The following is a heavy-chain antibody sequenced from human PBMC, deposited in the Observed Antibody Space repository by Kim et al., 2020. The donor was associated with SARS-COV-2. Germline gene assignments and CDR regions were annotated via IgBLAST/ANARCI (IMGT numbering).Heavy chain of an antibody. CDR2: ISNDGRRK. CDR3: VRDHGSWSYFDY. V-gene: IGHV3-30*04. D-gene: IGHD6-13*01. CDR1: GFTFSSYA. Sequence: GGSLRLSCAASGFTFSSYALHWVRQAPGKGLEWVAFISNDGRRKFYPDSVKGRFTISRDNSKNTLYLQMNSLRAEDTGVYYCVRDHGSWSYFDYWGQGTL. J-gene: IGHJ4*02.